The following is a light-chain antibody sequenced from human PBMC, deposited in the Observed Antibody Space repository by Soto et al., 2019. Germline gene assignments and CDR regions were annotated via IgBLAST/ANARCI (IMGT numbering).Light chain of an antibody. J-gene: IGLJ3*02. CDR3: QSYDSSLSGPWV. Sequence: QPVLTQPPSVSGAPGQRVTISCTGSSSNIGAGYDVHWYQQLPGTAPKLLVSGTSNRPSGVPDRFSGSKSGTSASLAITGLQAEDEDDYYCQSYDSSLSGPWVFGGGTKLTVL. CDR2: GTS. CDR1: SSNIGAGYD. V-gene: IGLV1-40*01.